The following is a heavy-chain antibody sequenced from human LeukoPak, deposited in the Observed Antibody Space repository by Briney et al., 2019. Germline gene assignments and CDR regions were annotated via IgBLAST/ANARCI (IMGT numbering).Heavy chain of an antibody. V-gene: IGHV3-23*01. Sequence: PGGSLRLSCAASGFTFSGYAMTWVRQAPGKGLEWVSTIGVSGGSTFYADSVKGRFTISRDNFKNTLYLQMNSLRAEDTAVYYCAKAYTFYYDIYIDYWGQGTLVTVSS. CDR1: GFTFSGYA. J-gene: IGHJ4*02. D-gene: IGHD3-22*01. CDR3: AKAYTFYYDIYIDY. CDR2: IGVSGGST.